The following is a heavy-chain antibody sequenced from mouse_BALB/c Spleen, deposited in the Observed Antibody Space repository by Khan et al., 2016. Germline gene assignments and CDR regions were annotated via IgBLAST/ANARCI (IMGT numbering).Heavy chain of an antibody. Sequence: VQLQQSGPDLVKPGASVKISCKASGYSFTGYYIYWVKQSHGKSLEWIGRVIPNNGGTRYNQKFKGKAVLTIDKSSTTAYMELRSLTSEDSAVYYCLRDAMDYWGQGTSVTVSS. CDR3: LRDAMDY. V-gene: IGHV1-26*01. CDR2: VIPNNGGT. D-gene: IGHD1-1*01. J-gene: IGHJ4*01. CDR1: GYSFTGYY.